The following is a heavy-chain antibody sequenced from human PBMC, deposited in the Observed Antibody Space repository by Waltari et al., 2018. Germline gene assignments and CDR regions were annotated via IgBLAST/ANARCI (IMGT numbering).Heavy chain of an antibody. V-gene: IGHV4-34*01. CDR3: ARGLRVRAPSLRDYYYYYMDV. CDR1: GGSFSGYY. D-gene: IGHD6-13*01. CDR2: INHSGST. Sequence: QVQLQQWGAGLLKPSETLSLTCAVYGGSFSGYYWSWIRQPPGQGLEWIGEINHSGSTNYNPSLKSRVTISVDTSKNQFSLKLSSVTAADTAVYYCARGLRVRAPSLRDYYYYYMDVWGKGTTVTVSS. J-gene: IGHJ6*03.